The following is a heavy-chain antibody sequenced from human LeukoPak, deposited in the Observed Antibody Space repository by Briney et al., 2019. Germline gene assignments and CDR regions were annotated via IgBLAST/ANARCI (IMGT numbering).Heavy chain of an antibody. CDR3: AGSYCSSTICYSCDY. J-gene: IGHJ4*02. CDR1: GGSFSGYY. CDR2: INHSGST. D-gene: IGHD2-2*01. Sequence: XETMSLTCAVYGGSFSGYYWSWIRQPPGKGMEWSGEINHSGSTNYNQNLKSRGTISVETYKNKYSLKLRSVTVADTAVYYCAGSYCSSTICYSCDYWGQGTLVTVSS. V-gene: IGHV4-34*01.